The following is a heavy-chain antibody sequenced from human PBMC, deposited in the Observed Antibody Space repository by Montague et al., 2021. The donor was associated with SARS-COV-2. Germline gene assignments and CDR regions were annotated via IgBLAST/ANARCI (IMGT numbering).Heavy chain of an antibody. CDR2: IKPDGSGQ. J-gene: IGHJ4*02. Sequence: SLRLSCATSGFTFSNYWMNWARQAPGKGLEWVASIKPDGSGQNYVDSVKGRFTTSRDNAKKSLYLQMNSLRVDDTAVYYCARSVFSSGSFWGQGTLVTGSS. CDR1: GFTFSNYW. V-gene: IGHV3-7*01. D-gene: IGHD3-10*01. CDR3: ARSVFSSGSF.